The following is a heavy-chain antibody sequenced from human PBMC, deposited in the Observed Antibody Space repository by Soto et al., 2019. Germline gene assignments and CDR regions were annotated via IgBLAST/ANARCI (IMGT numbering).Heavy chain of an antibody. Sequence: GGSLRLSCAASGFSFSSYAMSWVRQAPGKGLEWVSGITVSGGSTIYADSVKGRFTISRDNSKNTLYLQMNSLGAEDTAVYYCAKDRSSGCYYFDYWGQGTLVTVSS. CDR2: ITVSGGST. D-gene: IGHD6-19*01. CDR3: AKDRSSGCYYFDY. V-gene: IGHV3-23*01. CDR1: GFSFSSYA. J-gene: IGHJ4*02.